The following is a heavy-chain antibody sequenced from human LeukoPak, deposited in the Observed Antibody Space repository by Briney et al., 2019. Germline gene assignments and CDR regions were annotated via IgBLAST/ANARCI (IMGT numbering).Heavy chain of an antibody. CDR3: ARVLAYYYDSSGYYKTYAFDI. J-gene: IGHJ3*02. D-gene: IGHD3-22*01. Sequence: SETLSLTCTVSGGSISSGSYYWSWIRQPAGKGLEWIGRIYTSGSTNYNPSLKSRVTISVDTSKNQFSLKLTSVTAADTAVYYCARVLAYYYDSSGYYKTYAFDIWGQGTMVTVSS. CDR1: GGSISSGSYY. CDR2: IYTSGST. V-gene: IGHV4-61*02.